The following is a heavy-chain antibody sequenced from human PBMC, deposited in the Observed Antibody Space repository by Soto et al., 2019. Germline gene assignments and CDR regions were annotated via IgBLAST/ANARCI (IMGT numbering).Heavy chain of an antibody. D-gene: IGHD3-22*01. Sequence: SLTCTVSGGSISSYYWSWIRQPPGKGLEWIGYIYYSGSTNYNPSLKSRVTISVDTSKNQFSLKLSSVTAADTAVYYCARSHYDSSGYYLHRWGQGTLVTVSS. J-gene: IGHJ4*02. V-gene: IGHV4-59*01. CDR2: IYYSGST. CDR1: GGSISSYY. CDR3: ARSHYDSSGYYLHR.